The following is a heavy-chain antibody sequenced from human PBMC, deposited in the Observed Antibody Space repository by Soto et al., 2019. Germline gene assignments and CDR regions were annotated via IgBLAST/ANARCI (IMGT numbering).Heavy chain of an antibody. CDR2: INPNSGGT. Sequence: ASVKVSCKASGYTFTGYYMHWVRQAPGQGLEWMGWINPNSGGTNYAQKFQGRVTMTRDTSISTAYMELSRLRSDDTAVYYCASDATYYYDSSGYYYHTWFGPRVQGTRIIV. CDR3: ASDATYYYDSSGYYYHTWFGP. CDR1: GYTFTGYY. D-gene: IGHD3-22*01. V-gene: IGHV1-2*02. J-gene: IGHJ5*02.